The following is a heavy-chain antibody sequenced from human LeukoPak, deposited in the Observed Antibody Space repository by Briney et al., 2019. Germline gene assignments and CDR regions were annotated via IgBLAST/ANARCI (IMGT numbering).Heavy chain of an antibody. D-gene: IGHD2-2*01. CDR2: ISSSSSTI. J-gene: IGHJ4*02. V-gene: IGHV3-48*01. CDR1: GFTFSSYS. CDR3: ARDPPIVVVPATD. Sequence: PGGYLRLSCAASGFTFSSYSMNWVRQAPGKGLEWVSYISSSSSTIYYADSVKGRFTISRDNAKNSLYLQMNSLGAEDTAVYYCARDPPIVVVPATDGGQGTLVTVSS.